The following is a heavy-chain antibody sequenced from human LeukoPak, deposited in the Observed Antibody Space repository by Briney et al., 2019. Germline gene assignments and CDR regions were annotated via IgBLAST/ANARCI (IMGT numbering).Heavy chain of an antibody. D-gene: IGHD3/OR15-3a*01. J-gene: IGHJ4*02. Sequence: SETLSLTCAVYGGSFSGYYWSWIRKPPGKGLEWIGEINHNGSTNYNPSLKSRVTISVDTSKNQFSLKLSSVTAADTAVYYCARAPRGTGATKGGYFDYWGQGTLVTVSS. CDR1: GGSFSGYY. V-gene: IGHV4-34*01. CDR3: ARAPRGTGATKGGYFDY. CDR2: INHNGST.